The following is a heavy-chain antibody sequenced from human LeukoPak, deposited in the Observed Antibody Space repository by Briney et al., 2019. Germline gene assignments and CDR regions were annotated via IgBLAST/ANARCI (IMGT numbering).Heavy chain of an antibody. J-gene: IGHJ4*02. CDR1: GFTFSSYW. V-gene: IGHV3-23*01. D-gene: IGHD5-18*01. CDR3: AKLARYSYVGVYYFDY. Sequence: GGSLRLSCAASGFTFSSYWMSWVRQAPGKGLEWVSGVSGSNGSTYYADSVKGRFTISRDNSQSTLFLQMNSLRAEDTAVYYCAKLARYSYVGVYYFDYWGQGTLVTVSS. CDR2: VSGSNGST.